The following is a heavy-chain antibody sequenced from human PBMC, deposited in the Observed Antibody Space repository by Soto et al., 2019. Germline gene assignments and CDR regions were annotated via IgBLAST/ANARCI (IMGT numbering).Heavy chain of an antibody. Sequence: SETLSLTCTVSGGSISSYYWSWIRQSPGKGLEWIGYIYYRGSTNYNPSLKRRATISVDTSKNQFFLKLRSVTAADTAVYYCARGMVCSGGSCGGYYFDYWGRGTLVTVSS. J-gene: IGHJ4*02. V-gene: IGHV4-59*01. CDR2: IYYRGST. CDR1: GGSISSYY. D-gene: IGHD2-15*01. CDR3: ARGMVCSGGSCGGYYFDY.